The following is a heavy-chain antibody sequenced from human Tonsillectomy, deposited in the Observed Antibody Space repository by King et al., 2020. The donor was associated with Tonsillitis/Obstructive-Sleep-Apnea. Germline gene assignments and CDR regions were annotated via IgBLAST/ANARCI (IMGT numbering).Heavy chain of an antibody. CDR2: IYYNGDT. J-gene: IGHJ6*03. CDR3: VKHAHVRISYYYMDV. D-gene: IGHD1-14*01. Sequence: QLQESGPGLVKPSETLSLTCSVSGGSISSRDYYWGWIRQPPGKGLEWIASIYYNGDTYYNPSLKSRVTISVDTSKNQFSLKLNSVTAADTSVYYGVKHAHVRISYYYMDVWGKGTTVTVSS. CDR1: GGSISSRDYY. V-gene: IGHV4-39*01.